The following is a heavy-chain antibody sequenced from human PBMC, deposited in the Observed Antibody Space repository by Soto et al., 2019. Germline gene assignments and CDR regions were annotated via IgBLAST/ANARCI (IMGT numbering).Heavy chain of an antibody. CDR2: MNPNSGNT. D-gene: IGHD4-17*01. CDR3: ARAFNDYGDYPDAFDI. Sequence: ASVKVSCKASGYTFTRYDINWVRQATGRGLEWMGWMNPNSGNTGYAQKFQGRVTMTRNTSISTAYMELSSLRSEDTAVYYCARAFNDYGDYPDAFDIWGQGTMVTVSS. J-gene: IGHJ3*02. CDR1: GYTFTRYD. V-gene: IGHV1-8*01.